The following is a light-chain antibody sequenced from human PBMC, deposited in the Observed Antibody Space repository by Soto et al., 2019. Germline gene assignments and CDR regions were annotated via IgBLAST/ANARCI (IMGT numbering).Light chain of an antibody. V-gene: IGKV4-1*01. CDR2: WAS. CDR3: QQYDSLPLT. CDR1: QSVFYSSNNKNY. J-gene: IGKJ4*01. Sequence: DIVMTQSPESLAVSLGERATINCKSSQSVFYSSNNKNYLTWYQQKPGQPPKLLIYWASTRESGVPDRFSGSGSETDFTLTISSLQAEDVVVYYCQQYDSLPLTFGGGTKVEIK.